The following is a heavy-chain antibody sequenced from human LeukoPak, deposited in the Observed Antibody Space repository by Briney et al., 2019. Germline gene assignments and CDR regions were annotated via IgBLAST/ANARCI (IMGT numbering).Heavy chain of an antibody. CDR2: INPIGGTT. CDR1: GYTFTTYY. J-gene: IGHJ4*02. CDR3: ARDHGMATILAKSNHFDF. Sequence: ASVKVSCKASGYTFTTYYMHWVRQAPGRGLEWMGIINPIGGTTFYAQKFQGRVTMTRDMSTSTVHMELSSLRSEDTAVYYCARDHGMATILAKSNHFDFWGQGTLVTVSS. D-gene: IGHD5-24*01. V-gene: IGHV1-46*01.